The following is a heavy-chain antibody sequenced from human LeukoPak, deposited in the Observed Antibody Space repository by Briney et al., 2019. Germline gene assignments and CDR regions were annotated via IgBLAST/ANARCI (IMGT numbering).Heavy chain of an antibody. J-gene: IGHJ4*02. V-gene: IGHV4-30-4*08. CDR1: GGSISSGDYY. D-gene: IGHD4-17*01. CDR3: AREDDSTTVTTGY. Sequence: PSETLSLTCTVSGGSISSGDYYWSWIRQPRGKGLEWIGYIYYSGSTYYNPSLKSRVTISVDTSKNQFSLKLSSVTAADTAVYYCAREDDSTTVTTGYWGQGTLVTVSS. CDR2: IYYSGST.